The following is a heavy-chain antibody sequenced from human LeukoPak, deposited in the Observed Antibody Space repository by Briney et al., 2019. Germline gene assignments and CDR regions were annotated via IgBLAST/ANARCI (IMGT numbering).Heavy chain of an antibody. J-gene: IGHJ4*02. Sequence: SETLSLTCTVSGGSIRSYHWSWIRQPPGKGLEWIGYIYNTGSTNYNPSLKSRVTISLDTSKNQFSLRLSSVTAADTAVYYYARRYYYDANHDYWGQGTLVTVSS. V-gene: IGHV4-59*08. CDR1: GGSIRSYH. CDR3: ARRYYYDANHDY. CDR2: IYNTGST. D-gene: IGHD3-22*01.